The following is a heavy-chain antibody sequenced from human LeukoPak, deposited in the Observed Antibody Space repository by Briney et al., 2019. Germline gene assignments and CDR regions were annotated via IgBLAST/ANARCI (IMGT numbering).Heavy chain of an antibody. CDR2: ISAYNGNT. D-gene: IGHD3-9*01. CDR3: ARDWKDGAYDILTGYYRADFDY. V-gene: IGHV1-18*01. J-gene: IGHJ4*02. CDR1: GYTFTSYG. Sequence: ASVKVSCKASGYTFTSYGISWVRQAPGQGLEWMGWISAYNGNTNYAQKLQGRVTMTTDTSTSTAYMELRSLRSDDTAVYYCARDWKDGAYDILTGYYRADFDYWGQGTLVTVSS.